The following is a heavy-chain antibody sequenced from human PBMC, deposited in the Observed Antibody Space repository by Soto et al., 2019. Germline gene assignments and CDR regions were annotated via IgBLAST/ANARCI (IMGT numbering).Heavy chain of an antibody. V-gene: IGHV4-31*03. Sequence: LTCTVSGGSISSGGYYWSWIRQHPGTGLEWIGHISYSGGTYYNTSLKSRVTISVDTSRNSVYLQMNNLKTEDTAVYYCVRTIQPGTTTYFDHWGQGTLVTVSS. CDR2: ISYSGGT. CDR1: GGSISSGGYY. D-gene: IGHD1-1*01. J-gene: IGHJ4*02. CDR3: VRTIQPGTTTYFDH.